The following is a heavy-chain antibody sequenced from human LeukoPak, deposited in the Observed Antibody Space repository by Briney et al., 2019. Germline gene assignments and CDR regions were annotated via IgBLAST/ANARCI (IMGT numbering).Heavy chain of an antibody. Sequence: SETLSLTCTVSGGSISNDYWSWNRQPAGKGLEWIGRVHSSGSTSYNPSLKSRVTMSIDTSKNQFSLKLTSVTAADTAVYYCARQAQLLYREVDYWGQGTLVTVSS. J-gene: IGHJ4*02. CDR1: GGSISNDY. D-gene: IGHD2-2*02. CDR2: VHSSGST. CDR3: ARQAQLLYREVDY. V-gene: IGHV4-4*07.